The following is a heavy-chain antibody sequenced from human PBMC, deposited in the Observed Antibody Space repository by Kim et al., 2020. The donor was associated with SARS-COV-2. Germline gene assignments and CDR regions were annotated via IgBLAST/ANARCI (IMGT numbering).Heavy chain of an antibody. CDR1: GFTYSSYA. Sequence: GGSLRLSCAASGFTYSSYAMSWVRQAPGKGLEWVSAISGSGGSTYYADSVKGRFTISRDNSKNTLYLQMNSLRAEDTAVYYCAKDRYYYGSGSYRYYYYGMDVWGQGTTVTVSS. CDR3: AKDRYYYGSGSYRYYYYGMDV. V-gene: IGHV3-23*01. J-gene: IGHJ6*02. D-gene: IGHD3-10*01. CDR2: ISGSGGST.